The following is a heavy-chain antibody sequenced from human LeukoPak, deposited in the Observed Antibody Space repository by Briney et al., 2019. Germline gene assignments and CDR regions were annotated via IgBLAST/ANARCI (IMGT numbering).Heavy chain of an antibody. CDR3: ARDFRSEGPSGY. Sequence: ASVKVSCKASGYTFTSYGISWVRQAPGQGLEWMGWISAYNGNTNYAQKLQGRVTMTTDTSTSTAYMELRSLRSDNTAVYYCARDFRSEGPSGYWGQGTMVTVSS. CDR2: ISAYNGNT. D-gene: IGHD1-26*01. CDR1: GYTFTSYG. J-gene: IGHJ3*01. V-gene: IGHV1-18*01.